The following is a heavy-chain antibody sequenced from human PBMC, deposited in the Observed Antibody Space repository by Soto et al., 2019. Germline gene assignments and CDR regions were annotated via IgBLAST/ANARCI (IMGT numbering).Heavy chain of an antibody. V-gene: IGHV3-11*01. Sequence: VGSLRLSCAASGFTFIDYYMWWILQSPGKVLEWVSYISSSGILIKYADSVEGRFTTSRDNAKNSLYLQMYSLRAEDTAVYYCARGQDEYSSSSVGLWGQGALVTVSS. J-gene: IGHJ4*02. CDR2: ISSSGILI. D-gene: IGHD6-6*01. CDR1: GFTFIDYY. CDR3: ARGQDEYSSSSVGL.